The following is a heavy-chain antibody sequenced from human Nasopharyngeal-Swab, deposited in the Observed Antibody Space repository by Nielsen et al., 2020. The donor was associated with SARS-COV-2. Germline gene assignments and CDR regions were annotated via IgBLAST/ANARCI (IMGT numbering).Heavy chain of an antibody. D-gene: IGHD1-26*01. CDR3: AKERIVGATAFDY. V-gene: IGHV3-23*01. Sequence: SLNISCAASGFTFSSYALSWVRQAPGKGLEWVSAISGSGGSTYYADSVKGRFTISRDNSKNTLYLQMNSLRAEDTAVYYCAKERIVGATAFDYWGQGTLVTVSS. CDR2: ISGSGGST. J-gene: IGHJ4*02. CDR1: GFTFSSYA.